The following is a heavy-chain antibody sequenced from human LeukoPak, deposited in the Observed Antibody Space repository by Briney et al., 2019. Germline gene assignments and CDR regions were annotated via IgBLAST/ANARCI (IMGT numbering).Heavy chain of an antibody. D-gene: IGHD4-11*01. J-gene: IGHJ6*03. V-gene: IGHV4-31*03. CDR2: IYYTGST. CDR3: ARIGPEVTVGVYFYYYMDV. Sequence: TLSLTCTVSGGSIISGSYYWTWIRQHPGKGLERIGNIYYTGSTYYTPSLESRLTISVDTSKNRFSLKLSSVTAADTAVYYCARIGPEVTVGVYFYYYMDVWGKGTTVTVSS. CDR1: GGSIISGSYY.